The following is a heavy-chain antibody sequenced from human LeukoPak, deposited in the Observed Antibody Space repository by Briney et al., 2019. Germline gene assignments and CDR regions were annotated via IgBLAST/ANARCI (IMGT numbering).Heavy chain of an antibody. Sequence: SETLSLTCTVSGDSRYYHKWNWIRQPPGKGLERLGYIYYSGSTNYNPALKSRVTISVDTSRNQFSLKLNSVTSADTAVYYCAREWSAFDFWGQGTMVTVSS. V-gene: IGHV4-59*11. CDR2: IYYSGST. CDR3: AREWSAFDF. D-gene: IGHD3-3*01. CDR1: GDSRYYHK. J-gene: IGHJ3*01.